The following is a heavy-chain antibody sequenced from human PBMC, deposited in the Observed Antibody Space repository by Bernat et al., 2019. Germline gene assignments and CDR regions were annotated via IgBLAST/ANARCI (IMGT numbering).Heavy chain of an antibody. J-gene: IGHJ4*02. CDR2: INGDGTIT. V-gene: IGHV3-74*01. D-gene: IGHD3-22*01. CDR3: VRGSGYYYFDY. CDR1: GFTFSGDW. Sequence: EVKLVESGGGLIQPGGSLRLSCAASGFTFSGDWMHWVRQVPGKGLVWASRINGDGTITDYADSVKGRFTFSRDNAKNTLYLQMNGLRVDDTAVYYCVRGSGYYYFDYWGQGILVTVSS.